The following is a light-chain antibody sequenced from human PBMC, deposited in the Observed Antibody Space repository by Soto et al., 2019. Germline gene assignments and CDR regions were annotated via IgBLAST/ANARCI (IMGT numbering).Light chain of an antibody. CDR3: CSGCYTGSFTYV. J-gene: IGLJ1*01. V-gene: IGLV2-23*01. CDR2: EAT. Sequence: QSALTQPASVSGSPGQSITISCTGTSSDIGRVNIVSWYQQHPGKAPKLMIYEATKRPSGVSNRFSGSKSDNTASLSFSGLWAEDEPDYYCCSGCYTGSFTYVFGTGTKLTVL. CDR1: SSDIGRVNI.